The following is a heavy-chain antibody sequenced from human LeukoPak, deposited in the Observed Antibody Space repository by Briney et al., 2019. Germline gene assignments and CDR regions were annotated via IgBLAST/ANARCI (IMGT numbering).Heavy chain of an antibody. D-gene: IGHD3-22*01. J-gene: IGHJ5*02. Sequence: GGSLRLSCAASGFTFSDYYMSWIRQAPGKGLEWVSYISSSGSTIYYADSVKGRFTISRDNAKNSLYLQMNSLRAEDTAVYYCARGPAPYYYDSSGSNWFDPWGQGTLVTVSS. CDR3: ARGPAPYYYDSSGSNWFDP. CDR1: GFTFSDYY. CDR2: ISSSGSTI. V-gene: IGHV3-11*04.